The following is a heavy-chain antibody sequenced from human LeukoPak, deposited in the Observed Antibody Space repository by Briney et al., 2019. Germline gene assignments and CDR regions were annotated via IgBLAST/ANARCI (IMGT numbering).Heavy chain of an antibody. CDR2: ISWNSGSV. CDR3: AKAQYNSRSWYGGAFDI. J-gene: IGHJ3*02. Sequence: GGSLRLSCAASGFTFDDYAIHWVRQPPGKGLEGVSGISWNSGSVGYVDSVKGRFTISRDNAKNSLYLQMNSLRAEDMALYYCAKAQYNSRSWYGGAFDIWGQGTMVTVSS. V-gene: IGHV3-9*03. CDR1: GFTFDDYA. D-gene: IGHD6-13*01.